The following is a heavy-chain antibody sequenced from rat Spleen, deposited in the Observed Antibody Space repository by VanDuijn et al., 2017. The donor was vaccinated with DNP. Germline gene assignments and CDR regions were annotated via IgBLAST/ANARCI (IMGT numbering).Heavy chain of an antibody. V-gene: IGHV5-7*01. CDR3: TELPSYYEAWFAY. CDR2: ISYDGSST. D-gene: IGHD1-1*01. Sequence: EVQLVESGGGLVQPGRSLKLSCAASGFTFSDYNLAWVRQAPKKGLEWVATISYDGSSTNYRDSVKGRFTMSRDNARSTLYLQMNSLRSEDTATYYCTELPSYYEAWFAYWGQGVMVTVSS. CDR1: GFTFSDYN. J-gene: IGHJ2*01.